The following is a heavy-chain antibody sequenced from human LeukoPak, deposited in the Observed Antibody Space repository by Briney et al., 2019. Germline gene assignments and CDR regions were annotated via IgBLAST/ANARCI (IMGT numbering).Heavy chain of an antibody. CDR3: ARLGIGVVPSAMLGDYYFDY. CDR1: GDSIGSFY. CDR2: IYYSGNT. V-gene: IGHV4-59*08. D-gene: IGHD2-2*01. J-gene: IGHJ4*02. Sequence: SETLSLTCTVSGDSIGSFYWSWIRQPPGKGLEWIGNIYYSGNTNYNPSLKSRVTISVDTSKSQFSLKLTSVTAADTAVYYCARLGIGVVPSAMLGDYYFDYWGQGTLVTVSS.